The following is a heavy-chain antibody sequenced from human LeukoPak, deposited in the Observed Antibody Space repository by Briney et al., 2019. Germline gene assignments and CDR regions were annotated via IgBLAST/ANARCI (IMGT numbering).Heavy chain of an antibody. Sequence: GGSLRLSCAASGFTFSTSWMSWVRQASGKGLEWVANIKQDGSETNYVDSVKGRFTISRDNAKNSLYLQMNSLRAEDTAVYYCARPRVPDSWGQGTLGTVSS. J-gene: IGHJ4*02. CDR1: GFTFSTSW. V-gene: IGHV3-7*01. CDR3: ARPRVPDS. CDR2: IKQDGSET.